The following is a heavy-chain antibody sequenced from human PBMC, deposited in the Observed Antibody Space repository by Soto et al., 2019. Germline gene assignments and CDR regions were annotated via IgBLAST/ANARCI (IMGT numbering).Heavy chain of an antibody. D-gene: IGHD6-13*01. J-gene: IGHJ1*01. V-gene: IGHV3-48*03. CDR3: SLIAAAGESFQH. CDR2: ISSSSSTI. CDR1: GLSVSSYE. Sequence: GGSLRLSCAASGLSVSSYEMNRVRQDPGKGKERVSYISSSSSTIYYADSVKGRFTISRDNSMNSLYLQMNSLRAEDTAVYYFSLIAAAGESFQHWGPGTLVTVSS.